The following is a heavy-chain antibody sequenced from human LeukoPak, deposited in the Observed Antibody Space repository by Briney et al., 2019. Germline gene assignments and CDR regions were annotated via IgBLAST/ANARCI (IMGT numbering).Heavy chain of an antibody. D-gene: IGHD6-13*01. CDR3: ARRIAAAGSAFDI. V-gene: IGHV3-48*01. CDR2: ISASSSTI. Sequence: GGSMRLSSVASGFTFSTYRMNWVRQAPGKGLEWISYISASSSTIYYAGPVKGRFTIPRDNAKNSLFLQMNSLRADDTAVYYCARRIAAAGSAFDIWGQGTMVTVSS. CDR1: GFTFSTYR. J-gene: IGHJ3*02.